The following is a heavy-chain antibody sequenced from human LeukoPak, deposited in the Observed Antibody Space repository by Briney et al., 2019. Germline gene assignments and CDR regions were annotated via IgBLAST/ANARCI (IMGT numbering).Heavy chain of an antibody. J-gene: IGHJ1*01. Sequence: ASVKVSCKASGGTFSSYAISWVRQPPGQGLEWMGGIIPIFGTANHAQKFQGRVTITADESTSTAYMELISLRSEDTAVYYCARDNGYSSGWYLMGYFQHWGQGTLVTVSS. CDR3: ARDNGYSSGWYLMGYFQH. D-gene: IGHD6-19*01. CDR2: IIPIFGTA. V-gene: IGHV1-69*13. CDR1: GGTFSSYA.